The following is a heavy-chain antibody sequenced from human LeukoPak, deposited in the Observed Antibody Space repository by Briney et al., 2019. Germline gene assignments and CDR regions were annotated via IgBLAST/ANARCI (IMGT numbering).Heavy chain of an antibody. Sequence: GGSLRLSCAASGFTFSSYWMNWGRHAPGKGLVWVSRIASDGSSTTYADSVKGRFSISRDNAKNTLYLQMNSLRVEDTAVYYCARGRPHGNDYWGQGTLVTVSS. CDR1: GFTFSSYW. CDR3: ARGRPHGNDY. J-gene: IGHJ4*02. CDR2: IASDGSST. D-gene: IGHD4-23*01. V-gene: IGHV3-74*01.